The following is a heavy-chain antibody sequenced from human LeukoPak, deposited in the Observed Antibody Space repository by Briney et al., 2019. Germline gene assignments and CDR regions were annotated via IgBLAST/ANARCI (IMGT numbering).Heavy chain of an antibody. D-gene: IGHD3-10*01. V-gene: IGHV3-23*01. CDR2: ISGSGGST. Sequence: GGSLRLSCAASGFTFSSYAMSWVRQAPGKGLEWVSAISGSGGSTHYADSVKGRFTISRDNSKNTLYLQMNSLRAEDTAVYYCAKVLNYYGSGYFDYWGQGTLVTVSS. CDR3: AKVLNYYGSGYFDY. CDR1: GFTFSSYA. J-gene: IGHJ4*02.